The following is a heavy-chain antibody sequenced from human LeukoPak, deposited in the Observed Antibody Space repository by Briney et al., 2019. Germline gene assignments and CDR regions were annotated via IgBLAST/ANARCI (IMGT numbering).Heavy chain of an antibody. V-gene: IGHV3-23*01. Sequence: GGSLRLSCAASGFTFSSYAMNWVRQAPEKGLEWVSGISGSGGSTFYADSVKGRFTISRDNSKNTLYLQMNSLRAEDTAVYYCARDGDTVLTRGYYYYMDVWGKGTTVTVSS. J-gene: IGHJ6*03. CDR2: ISGSGGST. CDR1: GFTFSSYA. CDR3: ARDGDTVLTRGYYYYMDV. D-gene: IGHD4-23*01.